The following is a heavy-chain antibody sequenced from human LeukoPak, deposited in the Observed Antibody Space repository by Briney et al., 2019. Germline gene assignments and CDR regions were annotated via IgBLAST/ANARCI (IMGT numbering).Heavy chain of an antibody. V-gene: IGHV3-23*01. CDR2: ISGSIGST. Sequence: GGSLRLSCAASGFTFSSYAMNWVRQAPGKGLEWVSTISGSIGSTYYADSVKGRFTISRDNSKNTLYLQMNSLRAEDTAVYYCAIPPGHYGPDAFDIWGQGTMVTVSS. CDR1: GFTFSSYA. J-gene: IGHJ3*02. D-gene: IGHD3-10*01. CDR3: AIPPGHYGPDAFDI.